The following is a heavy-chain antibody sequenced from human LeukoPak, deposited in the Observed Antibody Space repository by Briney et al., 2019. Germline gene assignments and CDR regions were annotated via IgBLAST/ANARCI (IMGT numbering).Heavy chain of an antibody. D-gene: IGHD5-24*01. CDR3: LAQYYFDY. J-gene: IGHJ4*02. V-gene: IGHV3-15*01. CDR1: GFSVSDAX. Sequence: SGFSVSDAXXSWVRQTPGKXXEGIGRIISKSDGGTTDYAAPVKDRFIISRDDSKGTLYLQLNSLRTDDTAVYYCLAQYYFDYWGQGTLVTVSS. CDR2: IISKSDGGTT.